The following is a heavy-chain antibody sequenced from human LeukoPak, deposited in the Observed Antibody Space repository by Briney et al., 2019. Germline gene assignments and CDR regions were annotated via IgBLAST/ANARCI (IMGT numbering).Heavy chain of an antibody. D-gene: IGHD3-10*01. V-gene: IGHV3-66*01. CDR2: IFSGDST. CDR1: GFTFSSYA. J-gene: IGHJ4*02. Sequence: GGSLRLSCAASGFTFSSYAMSWVRQAPGKGLEWVSVIFSGDSTYYADSVKGRFTISRDSSKNTLYLQMNSLRAEDMAVYYCARVIWFGESKPDYWGQGTLVTVSS. CDR3: ARVIWFGESKPDY.